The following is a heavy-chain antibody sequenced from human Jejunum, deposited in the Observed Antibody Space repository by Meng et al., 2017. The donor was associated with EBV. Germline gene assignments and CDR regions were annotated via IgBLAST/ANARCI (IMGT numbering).Heavy chain of an antibody. CDR3: AKDRNYYIDY. CDR2: INGDGSRT. V-gene: IGHV3-74*01. CDR1: GFTFSGFW. Sequence: VQLCESGGGLIQPGGSLRLSCAVSGFTFSGFWMYWVRQVPGKGLVWISRINGDGSRTTYADSVKDRFTISRDNAKNTLYLQMNSLRAEDTAVYYCAKDRNYYIDYWGQGTLVTVSS. J-gene: IGHJ4*02.